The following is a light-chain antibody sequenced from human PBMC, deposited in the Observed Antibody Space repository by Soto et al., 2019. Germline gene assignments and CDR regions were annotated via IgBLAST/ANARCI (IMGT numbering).Light chain of an antibody. CDR2: AAS. J-gene: IGKJ1*01. CDR1: QGITRW. CDR3: QQDNTFPRT. Sequence: DIQMTQSPSSVSAFVGYRVTIICRASQGITRWLAWYQQKPGKAPKVLIYAASGLQSGVTLRFSGNGSETDFTHTISGLQPEHFATYYCQQDNTFPRTLGQGTKGDIK. V-gene: IGKV1-12*01.